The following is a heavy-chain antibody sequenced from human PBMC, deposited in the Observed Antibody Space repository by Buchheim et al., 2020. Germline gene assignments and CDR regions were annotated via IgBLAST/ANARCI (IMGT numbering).Heavy chain of an antibody. D-gene: IGHD2-15*01. V-gene: IGHV3-48*03. J-gene: IGHJ4*02. CDR2: ISSRGTTI. Sequence: EVQLVESGGGLVQPGGSLRLSCVASGFPFSSYEMNWVRQAPGKGLEWVAYISSRGTTIYYADSVKGRFTISRDNAKNQLYLPMNSLRAEDTAVYYWAKSIAPIDYWGQGAL. CDR1: GFPFSSYE. CDR3: AKSIAPIDY.